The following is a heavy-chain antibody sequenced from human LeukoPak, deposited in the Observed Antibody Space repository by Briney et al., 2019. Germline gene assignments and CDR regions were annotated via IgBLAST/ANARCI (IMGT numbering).Heavy chain of an antibody. CDR3: ARDTLWE. J-gene: IGHJ4*02. V-gene: IGHV3-30-3*01. Sequence: PGGSLRLSCAVSGFTFSGYTMHWVRQAPGKGLEWVAVISFDGSNKYYEDSVKGRFTISRDNSKNTLYLQMNSLRPGDTAIYYCARDTLWEWGQGTLVTVSS. CDR2: ISFDGSNK. CDR1: GFTFSGYT. D-gene: IGHD1-26*01.